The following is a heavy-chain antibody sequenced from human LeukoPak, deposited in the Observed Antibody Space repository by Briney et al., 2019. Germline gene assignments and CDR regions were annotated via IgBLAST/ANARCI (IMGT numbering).Heavy chain of an antibody. D-gene: IGHD4-17*01. CDR2: MKPNSGNT. CDR3: ARGDGATVTLD. V-gene: IGHV1-8*01. CDR1: GYTFTSYD. Sequence: SVKVSCKASGYTFTSYDINWVRQATGQGIEWMGWMKPNSGNTGYAQKCQGRVTMTREMSTSTGYMELSSLRSADTAVYYCARGDGATVTLDWGQGTLVTVST. J-gene: IGHJ4*02.